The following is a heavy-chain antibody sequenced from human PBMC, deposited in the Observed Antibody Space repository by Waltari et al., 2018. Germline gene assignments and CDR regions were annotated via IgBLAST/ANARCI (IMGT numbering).Heavy chain of an antibody. CDR1: GFPFFVHY. Sequence: EAQLVESGGGLVQSGGSLSLHCVASGFPFFVHYLTWVRQAPGRGLEWLSSIGSSDTTTSYADSVKGRFTISRDNAKNSVFLQMDSLRAADTAVYFCARGGLNNYYNSFDNWGEGTLVTVSS. V-gene: IGHV3-48*03. D-gene: IGHD3-10*01. CDR2: IGSSDTTT. CDR3: ARGGLNNYYNSFDN. J-gene: IGHJ4*02.